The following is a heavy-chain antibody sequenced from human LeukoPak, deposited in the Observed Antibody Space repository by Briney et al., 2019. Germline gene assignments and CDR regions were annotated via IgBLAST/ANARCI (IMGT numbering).Heavy chain of an antibody. CDR1: GFTFYDYA. D-gene: IGHD2-2*01. CDR3: AIDRGSTRYYYYGMDV. CDR2: INWNSGSI. Sequence: GGSLRLSCAASGFTFYDYAMHWVRQAPGKGLEWVSGINWNSGSIGYADSVKGRFTISRDNTKNSLYLQMNSLRAEDTALYFCAIDRGSTRYYYYGMDVWGQGTTVTVSS. J-gene: IGHJ6*02. V-gene: IGHV3-9*01.